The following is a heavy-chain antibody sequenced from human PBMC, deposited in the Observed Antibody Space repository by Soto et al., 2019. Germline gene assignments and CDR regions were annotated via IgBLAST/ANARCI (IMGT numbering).Heavy chain of an antibody. Sequence: GESLTNSSRTSGYKFTSYLIALVRQMPGKGREWMGIIFPSDSDTRYSPSFQGQVTISADRSTSTVFLQWASLKASDTAVYFCARKDKSGYFNWFDPWGQGTLVTVSS. CDR2: IFPSDSDT. D-gene: IGHD3-22*01. J-gene: IGHJ5*02. CDR3: ARKDKSGYFNWFDP. V-gene: IGHV5-51*01. CDR1: GYKFTSYL.